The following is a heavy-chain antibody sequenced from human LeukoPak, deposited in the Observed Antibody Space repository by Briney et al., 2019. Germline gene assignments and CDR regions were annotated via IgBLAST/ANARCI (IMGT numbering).Heavy chain of an antibody. V-gene: IGHV1-46*01. CDR2: IYPRDGST. Sequence: GASVKVSCKASGYTSTSNYIHWVRQAPGQGLEWMGMIYPRDGSTSYAQKFQGRVTVTRDTSTSTVHMELSGLRSEDTAVYYCARDQEGFDYWGQGTLVTVSS. CDR1: GYTSTSNY. J-gene: IGHJ4*02. CDR3: ARDQEGFDY.